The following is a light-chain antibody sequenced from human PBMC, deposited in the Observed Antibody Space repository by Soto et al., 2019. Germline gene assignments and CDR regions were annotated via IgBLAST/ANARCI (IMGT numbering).Light chain of an antibody. CDR3: QQYGSSRT. J-gene: IGKJ1*01. Sequence: ELVLTQSPGILSLSPGERATLSCRASQSVSSSYLAWYQQKPGQAPRLLIYGASSRATGIPDRFSGSGSGTDFTLTISRLEPEDFAVYYCQQYGSSRTFGQGTKV. CDR1: QSVSSSY. CDR2: GAS. V-gene: IGKV3-20*01.